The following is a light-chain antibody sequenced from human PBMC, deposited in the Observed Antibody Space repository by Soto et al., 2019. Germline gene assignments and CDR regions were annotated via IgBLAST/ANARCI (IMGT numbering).Light chain of an antibody. Sequence: QSALTQPASVSGSPGQSITISCTGTSSDIGTYNLVSWYQHYPGKAPKLMIYEGIKRPSGVSNRFSGSKSGNTAFLTISGLQAEDEADYYCRPYAVSGTDNSIFGSGTKVTVL. J-gene: IGLJ1*01. V-gene: IGLV2-23*01. CDR1: SSDIGTYNL. CDR2: EGI. CDR3: RPYAVSGTDNSI.